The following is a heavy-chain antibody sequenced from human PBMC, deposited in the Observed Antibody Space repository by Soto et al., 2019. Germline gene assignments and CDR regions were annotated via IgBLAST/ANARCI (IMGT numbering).Heavy chain of an antibody. CDR1: GLTSSTYA. D-gene: IGHD2-15*01. Sequence: GGSLRLSCAASGLTSSTYAMSWVRQAPGKGLEWVSVIYRAGKIYYADSVKGRFTTSSDNSQNTWFLQMNSLRAEDTAVYYCARDSGLIWGNYGMDVWGQGTTVTVSS. CDR2: IYRAGKI. V-gene: IGHV3-23*03. CDR3: ARDSGLIWGNYGMDV. J-gene: IGHJ6*02.